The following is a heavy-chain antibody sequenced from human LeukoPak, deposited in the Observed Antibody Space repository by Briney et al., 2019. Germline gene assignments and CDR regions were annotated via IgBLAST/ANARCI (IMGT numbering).Heavy chain of an antibody. D-gene: IGHD3-22*01. V-gene: IGHV3-23*01. Sequence: GGSLRLSRAASGFTFSIYAMNWVRQAPGKGLEWVSAISSSGRSTYYADSVKGRFTISRDNSKNTLSLQMNSLRAEDTAVYYCARPSNGYSSFDFWGQGTLVTVSS. CDR1: GFTFSIYA. CDR3: ARPSNGYSSFDF. CDR2: ISSSGRST. J-gene: IGHJ4*02.